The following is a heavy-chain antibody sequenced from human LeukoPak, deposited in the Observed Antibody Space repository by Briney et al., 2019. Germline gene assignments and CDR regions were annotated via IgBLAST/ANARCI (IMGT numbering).Heavy chain of an antibody. CDR3: ARTTEGYCRSTSCYGFYYSYSMDV. J-gene: IGHJ6*03. V-gene: IGHV4-59*01. CDR2: IYYSGST. Sequence: SETLSLTCTVSGGSISSYYWSWIRQPPGKGLEWIGDIYYSGSTNYNPSLKSRVTISVDTSKNQFSLKVSSVTAADTAVYYCARTTEGYCRSTSCYGFYYSYSMDVWGKGTTVSISS. D-gene: IGHD2-2*01. CDR1: GGSISSYY.